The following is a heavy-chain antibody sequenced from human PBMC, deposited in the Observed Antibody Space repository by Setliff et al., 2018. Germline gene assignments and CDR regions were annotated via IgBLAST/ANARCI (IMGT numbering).Heavy chain of an antibody. CDR2: IYRSGST. D-gene: IGHD3-3*01. Sequence: SETLSLTCAVSGGSISSSNWWSWVRQPPGKGLEWIASIYRSGSTYYNPSLKSRVTISVDTSKNQFSLKLSSVTAADTAVYYCARGYRGYYNFWSGSQGANWFDPWGQGTLVTVSS. CDR1: GGSISSSNW. J-gene: IGHJ5*02. CDR3: ARGYRGYYNFWSGSQGANWFDP. V-gene: IGHV4-4*02.